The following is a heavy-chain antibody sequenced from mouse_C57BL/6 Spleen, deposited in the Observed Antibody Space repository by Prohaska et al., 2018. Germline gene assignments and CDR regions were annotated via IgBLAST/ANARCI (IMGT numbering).Heavy chain of an antibody. CDR3: ARQVRTTVDWYFDV. CDR1: GFTFSDYG. V-gene: IGHV5-15*01. D-gene: IGHD1-1*01. Sequence: GGGLVQPGGSLKLSCAASGFTFSDYGMAWVRQAPRKGPEWVAFISNLAYSIYYADTVTGRFTISRDNAKNTLYLEMSSLRSEDTAMYYCARQVRTTVDWYFDVWGTGTTVTVSS. CDR2: ISNLAYSI. J-gene: IGHJ1*03.